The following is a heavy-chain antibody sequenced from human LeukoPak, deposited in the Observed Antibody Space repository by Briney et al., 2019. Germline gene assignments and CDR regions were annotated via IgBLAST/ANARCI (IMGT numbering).Heavy chain of an antibody. D-gene: IGHD6-19*01. Sequence: ASVKFSCKASGYTFTGYYMHGVPQAPGQGLEWMGWINPNSGGTNYAQKFQGRVTMTRDTSISTAYMEPSRLRSDDTAVYYCARNGYSSGWYEYYFDYWGQGTLVTVSS. CDR1: GYTFTGYY. CDR3: ARNGYSSGWYEYYFDY. V-gene: IGHV1-2*02. J-gene: IGHJ4*02. CDR2: INPNSGGT.